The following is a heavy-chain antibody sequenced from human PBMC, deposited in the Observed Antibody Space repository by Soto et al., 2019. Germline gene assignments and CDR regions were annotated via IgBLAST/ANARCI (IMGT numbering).Heavy chain of an antibody. CDR3: ARGRVVVVAAYYYYYYMDV. V-gene: IGHV4-34*01. CDR1: GGSFSGYY. D-gene: IGHD2-15*01. CDR2: INHSGST. J-gene: IGHJ6*03. Sequence: XTLSLTCAVYGGSFSGYYWSWIRQPPGKWLDWIGEINHSGSTNYNPSLKSRVTISVDTSKNQFSLKLSSVTAADTAVYYCARGRVVVVAAYYYYYYMDVWGKGTTVTVSS.